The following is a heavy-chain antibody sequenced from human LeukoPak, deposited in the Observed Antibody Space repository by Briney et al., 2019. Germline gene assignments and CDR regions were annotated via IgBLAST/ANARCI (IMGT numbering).Heavy chain of an antibody. CDR1: GFTFSSYT. Sequence: AGGSPRLSCAASGFTFSSYTMNWVRQAPGKGLEWVSSISSDSNYIYYADSVKGRFTISRDNAWNSLYLQMNSLRAEDTAVYYCATTENILTGYYDYWGQGTLVTVSS. V-gene: IGHV3-21*01. D-gene: IGHD3-9*01. CDR3: ATTENILTGYYDY. CDR2: ISSDSNYI. J-gene: IGHJ4*02.